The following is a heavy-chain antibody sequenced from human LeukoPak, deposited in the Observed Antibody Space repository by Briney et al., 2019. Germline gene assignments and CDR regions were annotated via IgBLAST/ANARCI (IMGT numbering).Heavy chain of an antibody. V-gene: IGHV1-2*02. J-gene: IGHJ5*02. D-gene: IGHD3-22*01. Sequence: ASVKVPCKASGYTFTGYYMHWVRQAPGQGLEWMGWINPNSGGTNYAQKFQGRVTMTRDTSISTAYMELSRLRSDDTAVYYCARGYYYDSSGSHWFDPWGQGTLVTVSS. CDR2: INPNSGGT. CDR3: ARGYYYDSSGSHWFDP. CDR1: GYTFTGYY.